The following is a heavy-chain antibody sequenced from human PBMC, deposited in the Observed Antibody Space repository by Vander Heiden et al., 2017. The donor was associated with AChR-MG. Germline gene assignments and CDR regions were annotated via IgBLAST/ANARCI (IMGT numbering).Heavy chain of an antibody. CDR2: ISSSSSYI. CDR1: GFTFSSYS. V-gene: IGHV3-21*01. Sequence: EVQLVESGGGLVKPGGSLRLSCAASGFTFSSYSMNWVRQAPGKGLEWVSSISSSSSYIYYADSVKGRFTISRDNAKNSLYLQMNSLRAEDTAVYYCATTPYSSGWYEDYWGQGTLVTVSS. CDR3: ATTPYSSGWYEDY. J-gene: IGHJ4*02. D-gene: IGHD6-19*01.